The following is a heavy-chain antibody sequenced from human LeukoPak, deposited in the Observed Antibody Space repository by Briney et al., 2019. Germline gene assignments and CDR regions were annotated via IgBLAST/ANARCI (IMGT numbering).Heavy chain of an antibody. V-gene: IGHV3-23*01. J-gene: IGHJ4*02. CDR2: ISERGGST. D-gene: IGHD3-10*01. CDR3: AKRSVVIRGILVIGYHQEAYHYDF. CDR1: GISLSNYA. Sequence: QSGGSLRLSCVVSGISLSNYAMTWVRQAPGKGLEWVSYISERGGSTTYADSVKGRFTISRDTSLNTLYLQMNNLRAEDTAVYFCAKRSVVIRGILVIGYHQEAYHYDFWGQGVLVTVSS.